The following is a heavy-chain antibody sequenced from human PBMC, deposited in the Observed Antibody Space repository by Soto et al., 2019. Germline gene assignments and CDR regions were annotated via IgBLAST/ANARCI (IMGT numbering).Heavy chain of an antibody. CDR3: AKDSGYYGSGTNYYYGMDV. J-gene: IGHJ6*02. CDR1: GFTFSSYG. CDR2: ISYDGSNK. V-gene: IGHV3-30*18. Sequence: GGSLRLSCAASGFTFSSYGMHWGRQAPGKGLEGVAVISYDGSNKYYADSVKGRFTISRDNSKNTLYLQMNSLRAEDTAVYSCAKDSGYYGSGTNYYYGMDVWGQGTTVTVSS. D-gene: IGHD3-10*01.